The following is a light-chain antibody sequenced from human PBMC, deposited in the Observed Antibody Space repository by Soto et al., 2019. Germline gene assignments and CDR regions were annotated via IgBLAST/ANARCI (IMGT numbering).Light chain of an antibody. CDR1: SSDVGRYNY. J-gene: IGLJ1*01. CDR2: DVS. V-gene: IGLV2-14*03. CDR3: SSFTSSSTFV. Sequence: QSVLAQPASVSGSRGQSSSISNTGTSSDVGRYNYVSWFQQHPGKVPKLIIYDVSNWPSGVSDRFSGSKSGNTASLTISGLQPEDEADYYCSSFTSSSTFVFGTGTKVTVL.